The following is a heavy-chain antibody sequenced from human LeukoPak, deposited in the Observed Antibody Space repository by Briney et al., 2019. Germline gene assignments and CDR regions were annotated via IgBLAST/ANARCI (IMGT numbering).Heavy chain of an antibody. CDR3: AREGSVQLEPDAFDI. D-gene: IGHD1-1*01. J-gene: IGHJ3*02. CDR2: IIPIFATA. CDR1: GGTFSSYA. V-gene: IGHV1-69*05. Sequence: GSSVKVSCKASGGTFSSYAISWVRQAPGHGLEWMGGIIPIFATANYAQKFQGRVTITTEESTSTAYMELRSLRSEGTAVYYCAREGSVQLEPDAFDIWGQGTMVTVSS.